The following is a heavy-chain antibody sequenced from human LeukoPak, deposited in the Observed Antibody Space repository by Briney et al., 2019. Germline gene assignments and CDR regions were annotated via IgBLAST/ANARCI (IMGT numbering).Heavy chain of an antibody. Sequence: ASVKVSCKASGYTFTGYYMHWVRQAPGQGLGWMGWINPGGSSTNYAQKFQGRVTMTRDTSTSTVYMELSSLRSEDTAVYYCARGFGGSYLDYWGQGTLVTVSS. V-gene: IGHV1-46*01. J-gene: IGHJ4*02. CDR3: ARGFGGSYLDY. CDR1: GYTFTGYY. CDR2: INPGGSST. D-gene: IGHD1-26*01.